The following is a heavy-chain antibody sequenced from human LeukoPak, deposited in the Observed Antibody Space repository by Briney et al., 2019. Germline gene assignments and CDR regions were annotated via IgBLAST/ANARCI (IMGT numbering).Heavy chain of an antibody. D-gene: IGHD4-23*01. Sequence: PSETLSLTCTVSGGSISSSSYYWGWIRQPPGKGLEWIGSIYYSGSTYYNPSLKSRVTISVDTSKNQFSLKLSSVTAADTAVYYCAREGSSGLTPFLFDYWGQGTLVTVSS. V-gene: IGHV4-39*07. J-gene: IGHJ4*02. CDR1: GGSISSSSYY. CDR2: IYYSGST. CDR3: AREGSSGLTPFLFDY.